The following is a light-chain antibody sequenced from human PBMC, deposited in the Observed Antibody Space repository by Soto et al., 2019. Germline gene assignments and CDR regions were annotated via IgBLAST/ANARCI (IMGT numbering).Light chain of an antibody. Sequence: DIQMTQSPSSLSASVGARVPITCRASQGISNYLAWYQQKPGKAPKVLIYDASSLESGVPSRFSGSGSGTEFTLTISSLQPDDFATYYCQQYKSYWTFGQGTKVDIK. CDR1: QGISNY. J-gene: IGKJ1*01. CDR2: DAS. CDR3: QQYKSYWT. V-gene: IGKV1-16*01.